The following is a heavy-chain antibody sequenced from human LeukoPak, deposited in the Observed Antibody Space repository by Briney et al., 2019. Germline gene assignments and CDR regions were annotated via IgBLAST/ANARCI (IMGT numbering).Heavy chain of an antibody. J-gene: IGHJ6*03. CDR2: IYTCGST. Sequence: RPSETLSLTCTVAGGSISSYYWSWIRQPAGKGLEWIGRIYTCGSTNYNPSLKSRVTMSVDTSKNQFSLKLSSVTAADTAVYYCARDRRITMVRGLYYYYMDVWGKGTTVTISS. V-gene: IGHV4-4*07. D-gene: IGHD3-10*01. CDR1: GGSISSYY. CDR3: ARDRRITMVRGLYYYYMDV.